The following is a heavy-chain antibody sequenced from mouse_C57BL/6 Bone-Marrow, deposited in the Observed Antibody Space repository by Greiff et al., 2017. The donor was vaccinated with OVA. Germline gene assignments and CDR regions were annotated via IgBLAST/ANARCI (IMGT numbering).Heavy chain of an antibody. Sequence: EVMLVESGAELVKPGASVKLSCTASGFNIKDYYMHWVKQRTEQGLEWIGRIDPEDGETKYAPKFQGKATITADTSSNTAYLQLSSLTSEDTAVYYCAFLYYGSSYVGYFDVWGTGTTVTVSS. CDR3: AFLYYGSSYVGYFDV. J-gene: IGHJ1*03. CDR2: IDPEDGET. D-gene: IGHD1-1*01. CDR1: GFNIKDYY. V-gene: IGHV14-2*01.